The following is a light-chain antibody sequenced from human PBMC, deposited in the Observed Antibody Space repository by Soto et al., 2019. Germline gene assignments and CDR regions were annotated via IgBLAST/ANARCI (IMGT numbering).Light chain of an antibody. V-gene: IGLV3-9*01. CDR1: NIGNKN. J-gene: IGLJ2*01. CDR2: RDN. Sequence: SYELTQPLSVSVALGQTARITCGGTNIGNKNVHWYQQKPGQAPVVVIYRDNNRPPGIPERLSGSNSGNTATLTISRAQAGDEADYYCQVWDSSTVVFGGGTKVTVL. CDR3: QVWDSSTVV.